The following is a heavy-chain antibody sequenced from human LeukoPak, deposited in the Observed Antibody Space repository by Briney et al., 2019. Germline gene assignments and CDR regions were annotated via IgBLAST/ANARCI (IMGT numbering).Heavy chain of an antibody. CDR1: GGSIRSSIYY. D-gene: IGHD3-9*01. CDR2: IHRDGRT. CDR3: GKTDIYFNPIDY. V-gene: IGHV4-39*07. J-gene: IGHJ4*02. Sequence: SETLSLTCTVSGGSIRSSIYYWGWIRQPPGQGLEWIGEIHRDGRTRYNPSLKSRVTMSMDYSKNQFSLSVTSVTAADTAIYYCGKTDIYFNPIDYWGPGSLVTVSS.